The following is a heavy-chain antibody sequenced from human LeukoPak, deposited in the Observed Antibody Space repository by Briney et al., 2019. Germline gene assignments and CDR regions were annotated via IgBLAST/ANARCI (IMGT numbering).Heavy chain of an antibody. J-gene: IGHJ4*02. Sequence: GGSLRLSCAASGFTLTTYWMHWVRQAPGKGLVWVSRIKSDGISTSYADSVKGRFTISRDNAKNTLYLQMNSLRAEDTAIYYCARDSDAGFDYWGQGTLVTVSS. CDR2: IKSDGIST. CDR1: GFTLTTYW. V-gene: IGHV3-74*01. CDR3: ARDSDAGFDY.